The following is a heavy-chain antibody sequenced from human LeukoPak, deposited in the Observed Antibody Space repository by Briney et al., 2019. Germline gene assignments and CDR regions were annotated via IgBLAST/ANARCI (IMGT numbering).Heavy chain of an antibody. Sequence: PGGSLRLSCAASGFTLNNYAMSWVRQAPGKGLEWVSGISGSGGTTNYADSVKGRFTISGDNSKNTVHLQMSSLRAEDTAIYYCAKRPDSHDYWGQGTLVTVSS. CDR1: GFTLNNYA. CDR3: AKRPDSHDY. V-gene: IGHV3-23*01. D-gene: IGHD3-22*01. J-gene: IGHJ4*02. CDR2: ISGSGGTT.